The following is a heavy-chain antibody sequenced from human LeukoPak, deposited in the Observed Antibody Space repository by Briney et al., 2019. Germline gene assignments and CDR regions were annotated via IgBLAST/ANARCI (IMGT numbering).Heavy chain of an antibody. CDR3: ARDDSSGLFDY. CDR2: IYYSGST. V-gene: IGHV4-39*07. CDR1: GGSISSSSYY. J-gene: IGHJ4*02. Sequence: PSETLSLTCTVSGGSISSSSYYWGWIRQPPGKGLEWIGSIYYSGSTYYNPSLKSRVTISVDTSKNQFSLKLSSGTAADTAVYYCARDDSSGLFDYWGQGTLVTVSS. D-gene: IGHD3-22*01.